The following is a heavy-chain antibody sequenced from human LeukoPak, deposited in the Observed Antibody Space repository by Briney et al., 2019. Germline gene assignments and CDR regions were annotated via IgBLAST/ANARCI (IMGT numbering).Heavy chain of an antibody. CDR1: GGSISSYY. J-gene: IGHJ5*02. CDR3: ARDISYYYDSSGYEEVYNWFDP. D-gene: IGHD3-22*01. CDR2: IYYSGST. V-gene: IGHV4-59*01. Sequence: PSETLSLTCTVSGGSISSYYWSWIRQPPGKGLEWIGYIYYSGSTNYNPSLKSRVTISVDTSKNQFSLKLSSVTAADTAVYYCARDISYYYDSSGYEEVYNWFDPWGQGTLVTVSS.